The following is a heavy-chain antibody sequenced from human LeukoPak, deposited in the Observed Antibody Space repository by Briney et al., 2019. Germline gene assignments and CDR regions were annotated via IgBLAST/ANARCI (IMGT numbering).Heavy chain of an antibody. CDR1: GGSISDYY. J-gene: IGHJ5*02. CDR3: ARHYVRGVNWFDP. V-gene: IGHV4-4*07. CDR2: LYSGST. D-gene: IGHD3-10*01. Sequence: KPSETLSLTCNVSGGSISDYYWSWLRQPAGEGLEWIGRLYSGSTTYNPSLKSRVTMSVDTSKNQFSLKLASVTAADTAVYYCARHYVRGVNWFDPWGQGIMVTVSS.